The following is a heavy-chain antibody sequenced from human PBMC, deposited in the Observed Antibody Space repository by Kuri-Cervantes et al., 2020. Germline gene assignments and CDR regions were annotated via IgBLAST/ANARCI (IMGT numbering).Heavy chain of an antibody. CDR2: ISYDGSKK. CDR1: GFTFSNYA. D-gene: IGHD5-18*01. CDR3: AREDTRRTLDS. V-gene: IGHV3-30-3*01. J-gene: IGHJ4*02. Sequence: GESLKISCVGSGFTFSNYAIHWVRQAPGKGLEWVAVISYDGSKKYFADSVKGRFTIYRDNLENTLNLQMNSLRAEDTAVYYCAREDTRRTLDSWGQGTLVTSPQ.